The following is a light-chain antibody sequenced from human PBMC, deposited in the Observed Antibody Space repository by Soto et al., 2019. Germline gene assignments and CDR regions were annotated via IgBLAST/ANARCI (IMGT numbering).Light chain of an antibody. J-gene: IGLJ2*01. CDR2: EVT. CDR1: SSDVGGYNY. V-gene: IGLV2-8*01. CDR3: SSFAGGGNPVL. Sequence: QSALTQPPSASGSPGQSVTISCTGTSSDVGGYNYVSWHQQHPGKAPKVMIYEVTKRPPGVPDRFSGSKSGNTASLTVSGLQAEDEADYYCSSFAGGGNPVLLGGGTKLTVL.